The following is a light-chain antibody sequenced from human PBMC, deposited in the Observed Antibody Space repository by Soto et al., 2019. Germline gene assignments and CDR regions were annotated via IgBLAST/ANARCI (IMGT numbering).Light chain of an antibody. CDR2: EAS. V-gene: IGKV1-5*03. CDR3: QQYNGYWT. J-gene: IGKJ1*01. CDR1: QSISDS. Sequence: DIQMTQSPSTLSASVGDRVTITCRASQSISDSLAWYQQKPGKAPKLLIYEASSLKSGVPSRFSGSRSGTEYTLNISSLQPDDFANYYCQQYNGYWTFGQGTKVEIK.